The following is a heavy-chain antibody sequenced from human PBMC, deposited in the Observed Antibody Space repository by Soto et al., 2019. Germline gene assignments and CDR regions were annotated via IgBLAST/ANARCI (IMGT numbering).Heavy chain of an antibody. J-gene: IGHJ6*02. CDR3: AKAARSGYYSQYYGMDV. V-gene: IGHV3-30*18. CDR2: ISYDGSKK. D-gene: IGHD3-22*01. Sequence: GSLRLSCAASVFSFSNYAMHWVRQSPGKGLEWVALISYDGSKKYYADSVRGRFTISRDNSKNALFLEMNSLRLEDTAFYYCAKAARSGYYSQYYGMDVWGQGTTVTVSS. CDR1: VFSFSNYA.